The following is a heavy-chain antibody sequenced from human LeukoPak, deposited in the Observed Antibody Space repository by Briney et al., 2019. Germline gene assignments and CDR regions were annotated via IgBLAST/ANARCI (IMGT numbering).Heavy chain of an antibody. CDR1: GGSISSGDYY. J-gene: IGHJ4*02. V-gene: IGHV4-30-4*01. CDR3: ARETGLYYFDY. D-gene: IGHD1-14*01. Sequence: SETLSLTCTVSGGSISSGDYYWNWIRQPPGKGLEWIGHIYYSGSTYYNPPLKRRVTISVDTSKNQFSLKLSSVTAADTAVYFCARETGLYYFDYWGQGTLVTVSS. CDR2: IYYSGST.